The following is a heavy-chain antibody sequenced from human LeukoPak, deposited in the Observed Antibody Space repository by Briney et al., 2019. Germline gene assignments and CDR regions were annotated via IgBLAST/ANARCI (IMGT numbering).Heavy chain of an antibody. CDR3: ARRRRTMIVVVINGYWFDP. V-gene: IGHV4-4*07. D-gene: IGHD3-22*01. CDR2: IYTSGTI. Sequence: SETLSLTCTVSGGSISSYYWSWIRQPAGTALEWIGRIYTSGTITYNPSLKSRVTISVDTSKNQFSLKLSSVTAADTAVYYCARRRRTMIVVVINGYWFDPWGQGTLVTVSS. J-gene: IGHJ5*02. CDR1: GGSISSYY.